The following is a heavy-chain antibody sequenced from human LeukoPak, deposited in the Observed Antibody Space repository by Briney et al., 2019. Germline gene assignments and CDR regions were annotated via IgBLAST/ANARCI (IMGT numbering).Heavy chain of an antibody. CDR2: IWYDGSNK. CDR1: GFTFSTYG. V-gene: IGHV3-33*01. D-gene: IGHD3-10*01. J-gene: IGHJ6*02. Sequence: PGGPLRLSCAASGFTFSTYGMHWVRQAPGKGLEWVAAIWYDGSNKYYADSVKGRFDVSRDNPKNTLYLQMNTLGAEDTAVYYCARAAHGSGRVPYGLDVWGQGAAVTVSS. CDR3: ARAAHGSGRVPYGLDV.